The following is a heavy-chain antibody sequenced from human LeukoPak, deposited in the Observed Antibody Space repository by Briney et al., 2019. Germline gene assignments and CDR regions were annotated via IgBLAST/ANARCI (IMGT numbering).Heavy chain of an antibody. Sequence: GESLRLSCVASGFTFTNYWMNWVRQAPGKGLEWVANIVDNGNKKNYVDSVKGRFTISRDNVKNSLYLQMNSLRVEDTAVYYCARGRGIALWGQGTLVTVSS. V-gene: IGHV3-7*01. CDR3: ARGRGIAL. CDR1: GFTFTNYW. J-gene: IGHJ4*02. D-gene: IGHD6-13*01. CDR2: IVDNGNKK.